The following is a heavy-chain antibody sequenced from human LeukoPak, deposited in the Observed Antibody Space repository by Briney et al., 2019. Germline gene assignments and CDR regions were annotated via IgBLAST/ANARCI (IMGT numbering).Heavy chain of an antibody. Sequence: SETLSLTCAVYGGSFSGYYWSWIRQPPGKWLEWIGEINHSGSTNYNPSLKSRVTISVDTSKNQFSLKLSSVTAADTAVYYCARLRTVAGLGPWGQGTLVTVSS. CDR1: GGSFSGYY. D-gene: IGHD6-19*01. CDR2: INHSGST. J-gene: IGHJ5*02. V-gene: IGHV4-34*01. CDR3: ARLRTVAGLGP.